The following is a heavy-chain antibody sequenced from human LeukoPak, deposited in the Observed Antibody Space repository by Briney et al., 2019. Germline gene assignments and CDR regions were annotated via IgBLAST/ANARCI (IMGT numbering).Heavy chain of an antibody. CDR3: AREGDGITGTTLFDY. J-gene: IGHJ4*02. D-gene: IGHD1-20*01. Sequence: GASVKVSCKASGGTFSSYAISWVRQAPGQGLEWMGGIIPIFGTANYAQKFQGRVTITADKSTSTAYMELSSLRSEDTAVYYCAREGDGITGTTLFDYWGQGTLVTVSS. V-gene: IGHV1-69*06. CDR2: IIPIFGTA. CDR1: GGTFSSYA.